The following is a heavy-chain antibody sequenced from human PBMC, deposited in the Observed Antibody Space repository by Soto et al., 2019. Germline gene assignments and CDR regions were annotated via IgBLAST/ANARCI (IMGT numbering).Heavy chain of an antibody. Sequence: QVQLVQSGAEVRRPGSSVKVSCTTFGAALSNHFISWVRLAPGQGLEWMGRITPILGIPNYSQNFQGRVTTAQDKSTKTIYMELSSMRSDDPAVYYCARGAPVDYGDYNSWGQGTLVTVSS. CDR3: ARGAPVDYGDYNS. D-gene: IGHD4-17*01. CDR2: ITPILGIP. V-gene: IGHV1-69*02. J-gene: IGHJ1*01. CDR1: GAALSNHF.